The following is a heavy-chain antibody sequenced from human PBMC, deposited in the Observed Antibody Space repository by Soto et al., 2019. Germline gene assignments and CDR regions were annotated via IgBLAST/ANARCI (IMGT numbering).Heavy chain of an antibody. J-gene: IGHJ4*02. CDR2: INPSGGST. Sequence: ASVKVSCKASGYTFTSCYMHWVRQAPGQGLEWMGIINPSGGSTSYAQKFQGRVTMTRDTSTSTVYMELSSLRSEDTAVYYCAIMVRPRYYFDYWGQGTLVTVSS. CDR3: AIMVRPRYYFDY. V-gene: IGHV1-46*03. D-gene: IGHD2-21*01. CDR1: GYTFTSCY.